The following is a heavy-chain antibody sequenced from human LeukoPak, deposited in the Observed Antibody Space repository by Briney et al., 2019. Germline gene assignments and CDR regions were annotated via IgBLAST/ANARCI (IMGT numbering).Heavy chain of an antibody. J-gene: IGHJ6*03. D-gene: IGHD3-10*01. CDR3: ARDSPPNYYYGSGSRENYYMDV. V-gene: IGHV4-39*07. CDR1: GGSISSSSYY. Sequence: SETLSLTCTVSGGSISSSSYYWGWIRQPPGKGLEWIGSIYYSGSTYYNPSLKSRVAMSVDTSKNQFSLKLSSVTAADTVVYYCARDSPPNYYYGSGSRENYYMDVWGKGTTVTISS. CDR2: IYYSGST.